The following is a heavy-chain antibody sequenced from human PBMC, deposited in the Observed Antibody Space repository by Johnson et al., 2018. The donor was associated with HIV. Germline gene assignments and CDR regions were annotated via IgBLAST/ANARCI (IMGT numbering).Heavy chain of an antibody. D-gene: IGHD2-2*01. Sequence: VQLVESGGGLVQPGRSLRLSCAASGFTFDDYAMHCVRQAPGKGLEWVSGISWNSGSIGYADSVKGRFTISRDNAKNSLYLQMNSLRAEDTAVYYCARDTASSSTLDAFDIWGQGTMVTVSS. CDR2: ISWNSGSI. J-gene: IGHJ3*02. V-gene: IGHV3-9*01. CDR3: ARDTASSSTLDAFDI. CDR1: GFTFDDYA.